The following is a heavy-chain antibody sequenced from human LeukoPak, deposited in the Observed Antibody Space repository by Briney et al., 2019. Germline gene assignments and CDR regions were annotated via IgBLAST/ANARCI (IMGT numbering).Heavy chain of an antibody. Sequence: GGSLRLSCAASGFTFSSYEMNWVRQAPGKGLEWVSYISSSGSTIYYADFVKGRFTISRDNAKNSLYLQMNSLRAEDTAVYYCARVVPNLYYWYFDLWGRGTLVTVSS. V-gene: IGHV3-48*03. CDR1: GFTFSSYE. D-gene: IGHD3-10*01. CDR3: ARVVPNLYYWYFDL. CDR2: ISSSGSTI. J-gene: IGHJ2*01.